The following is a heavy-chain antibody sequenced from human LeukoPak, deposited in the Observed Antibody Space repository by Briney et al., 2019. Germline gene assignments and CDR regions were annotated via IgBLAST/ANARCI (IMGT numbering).Heavy chain of an antibody. V-gene: IGHV4-39*07. D-gene: IGHD6-19*01. J-gene: IGHJ4*02. CDR3: ARANGVYSSGWFVDY. CDR1: GGSISSSSYY. CDR2: IYYSGST. Sequence: SETLSLTCTVSGGSISSSSYYWGWIRQPPGKGLECIGSIYYSGSTYYHPSLKSRVTISVDKSKNQFSLKLSPVTAADTAVYYCARANGVYSSGWFVDYWGQGTLVTVSS.